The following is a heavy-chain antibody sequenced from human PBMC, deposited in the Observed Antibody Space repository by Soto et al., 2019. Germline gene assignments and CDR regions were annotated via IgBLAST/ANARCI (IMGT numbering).Heavy chain of an antibody. D-gene: IGHD1-26*01. CDR1: GFTFSSYA. CDR3: AREVGSYSFFYYYYGMDV. Sequence: PGGSLRLSCAASGFTFSSYAMHWVRQAPGKGLEWVAVISYDGSNKYYADSVKGRFTISRDNSKNTLYLQMNSLRAEDTAVYYCAREVGSYSFFYYYYGMDVWGQGTTVTVSS. CDR2: ISYDGSNK. V-gene: IGHV3-30-3*01. J-gene: IGHJ6*02.